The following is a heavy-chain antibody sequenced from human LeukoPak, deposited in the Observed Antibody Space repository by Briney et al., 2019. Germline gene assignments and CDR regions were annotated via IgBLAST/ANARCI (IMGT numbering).Heavy chain of an antibody. Sequence: GGSLRLSCVASAXIVRRKHMNWVRQAPGKGLEWVSVMYSGGNTYYADSVKGRFTISRDNSKNTLYLQMNSLRADDTAVYYCASAEGTGIDYWGQGTLVTVSS. V-gene: IGHV3-66*01. J-gene: IGHJ4*02. CDR3: ASAEGTGIDY. CDR1: AXIVRRKH. CDR2: MYSGGNT.